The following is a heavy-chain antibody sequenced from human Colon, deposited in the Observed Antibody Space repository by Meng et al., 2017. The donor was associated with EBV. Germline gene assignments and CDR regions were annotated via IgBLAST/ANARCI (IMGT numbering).Heavy chain of an antibody. Sequence: QAMPQAMEPCLGMPLGTLSLHCTGSRGSINSSHLSSWVRQSPGQGLEWIGEVSQSRSTNHNPSLKSRLTTSIDKSNNQFSLKLSSVTAADRAMYYCARVLYDSGSYWGAFDIWGQGTMVTV. J-gene: IGHJ3*02. CDR1: RGSINSSHL. CDR2: VSQSRST. CDR3: ARVLYDSGSYWGAFDI. V-gene: IGHV4-4*02. D-gene: IGHD3-10*01.